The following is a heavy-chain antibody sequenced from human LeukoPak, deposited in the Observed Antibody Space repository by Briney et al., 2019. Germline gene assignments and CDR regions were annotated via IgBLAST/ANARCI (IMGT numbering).Heavy chain of an antibody. CDR1: GFTFTCCW. CDR2: IKQDGREK. V-gene: IGHV3-7*01. Sequence: PGGSLRLSCAASGFTFTCCWMSWVRQAPGKGLEGVASIKQDGREKFYAASVKGRFTISRDNAKNSLYLQMNSLRAEDTAVYYCARVPGVTRYFDYWGQGNLVTVSS. CDR3: ARVPGVTRYFDY. D-gene: IGHD4-23*01. J-gene: IGHJ4*02.